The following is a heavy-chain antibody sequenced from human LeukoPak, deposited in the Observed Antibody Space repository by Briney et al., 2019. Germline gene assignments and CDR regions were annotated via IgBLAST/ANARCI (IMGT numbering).Heavy chain of an antibody. CDR1: GGSISTYY. CDR2: FSYSGCT. D-gene: IGHD6-13*01. CDR3: ARLGTSWPLY. J-gene: IGHJ4*02. V-gene: IGHV4-59*08. Sequence: PSETLSLTCTVSGGSISTYYWTWIRQPPGKGLEWIGYFSYSGCTNYNPSLKSRVTISVDTSKNQYSLRLSSVTAADTAVYYCARLGTSWPLYWGQGTLVTVSS.